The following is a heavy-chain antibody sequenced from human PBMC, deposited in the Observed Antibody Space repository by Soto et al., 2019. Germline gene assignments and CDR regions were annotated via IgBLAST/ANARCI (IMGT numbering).Heavy chain of an antibody. V-gene: IGHV5-10-1*01. J-gene: IGHJ6*02. CDR3: ASSPRGYCSSTSCRELGNYYGMDV. CDR2: IDPSDSYT. Sequence: PGESVKISCKGSGYSFTSYRIGWVRQMPGKGLEWMGIIDPSDSYTNYSPSFQGHVTISADKSISTAYLQWSSLKASDTAMYYCASSPRGYCSSTSCRELGNYYGMDVWGQGTTVTV. CDR1: GYSFTSYR. D-gene: IGHD2-2*01.